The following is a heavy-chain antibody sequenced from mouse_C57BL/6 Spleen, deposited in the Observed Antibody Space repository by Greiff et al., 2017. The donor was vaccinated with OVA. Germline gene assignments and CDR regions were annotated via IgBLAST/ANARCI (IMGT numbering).Heavy chain of an antibody. V-gene: IGHV1-72*01. CDR1: GYTFTSYW. J-gene: IGHJ4*01. Sequence: QVQLQQPGAELVKPGASVKLSCKASGYTFTSYWMHWVKQRPGRGLEWIGRIDPNSGGTKYNEKFKSKSTLTVDKPSSTAYMQLSSLTSEDSAVYYGGKKEVYCNCTDYAIDYWGQGTSVTVSS. CDR2: IDPNSGGT. CDR3: GKKEVYCNCTDYAIDY. D-gene: IGHD2-1*01.